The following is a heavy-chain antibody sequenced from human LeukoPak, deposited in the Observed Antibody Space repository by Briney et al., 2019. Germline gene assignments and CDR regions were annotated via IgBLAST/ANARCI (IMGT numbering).Heavy chain of an antibody. CDR2: IYHSGST. Sequence: SETLSLTCTVSGYSISSGYYWGWIRQPPGKGLEWIGSIYHSGSTYYNPSLKSRVTMSGDTSKNQFSLKLSSVTAADTAVYYCARDRYYYDSSGYKYMDVWGKGTTVTVSS. CDR1: GYSISSGYY. J-gene: IGHJ6*03. V-gene: IGHV4-38-2*02. CDR3: ARDRYYYDSSGYKYMDV. D-gene: IGHD3-22*01.